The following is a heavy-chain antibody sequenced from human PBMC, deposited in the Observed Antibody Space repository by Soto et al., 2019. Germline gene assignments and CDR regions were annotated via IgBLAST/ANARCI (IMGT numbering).Heavy chain of an antibody. V-gene: IGHV3-30-3*01. CDR1: GFTFSSYA. Sequence: QVQLVEFGGGVVQPGRSLRLSCAASGFTFSSYAMHWVRKAPGKGLEWVVVISYDGNNKYYADSVKGRFTISRDNSKNTVSLQMNSLRTEDTAMYYCARGGDFYDTTGYHYYEYWGQGTLVTVSS. CDR3: ARGGDFYDTTGYHYYEY. J-gene: IGHJ4*02. CDR2: ISYDGNNK. D-gene: IGHD3-22*01.